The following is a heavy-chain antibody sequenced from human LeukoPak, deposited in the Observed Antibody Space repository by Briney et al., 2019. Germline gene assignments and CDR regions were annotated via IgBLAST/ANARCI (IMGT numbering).Heavy chain of an antibody. CDR2: IIPILGIA. J-gene: IGHJ1*01. CDR3: ASPRGGDPAEYFQH. CDR1: GGTFSSYT. D-gene: IGHD3-16*01. V-gene: IGHV1-69*02. Sequence: SVKVSCKASGGTFSSYTISWVRQAPGQGLEWMGRIIPILGIANYAQKFQGRVTITADKSTSTAYMELSSLRSEDTAVYYCASPRGGDPAEYFQHWGQGTLVTVSS.